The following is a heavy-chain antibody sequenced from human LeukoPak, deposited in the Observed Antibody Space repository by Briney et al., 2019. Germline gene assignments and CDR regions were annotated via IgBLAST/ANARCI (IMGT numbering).Heavy chain of an antibody. V-gene: IGHV3-48*01. CDR3: ARVQYDFWSGRYYFYMDV. CDR1: GFTFSSYG. CDR2: ISSSSSTI. Sequence: GGSPRLSCAASGFTFSSYGMNWVRQAPGKGLEWLSYISSSSSTIYYADSLKGRFPVSRDNAKNSLYLQMNSLRAEDTAVYYCARVQYDFWSGRYYFYMDVWGKGTTVTVSS. J-gene: IGHJ6*03. D-gene: IGHD3-3*01.